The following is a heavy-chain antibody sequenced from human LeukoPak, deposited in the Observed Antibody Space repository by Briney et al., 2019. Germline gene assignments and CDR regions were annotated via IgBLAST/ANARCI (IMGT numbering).Heavy chain of an antibody. CDR3: ARGSDYYGSGSYYSIDY. V-gene: IGHV3-30*04. Sequence: GRSLRLSCAASGFTFSSYAMHWVRQAPGKGLEWVAVISYDGSNKYYADSVKGRFTISRDNSKNTLYLQMNNLRAEDTAAYYCARGSDYYGSGSYYSIDYWGQGTLVTVSS. CDR1: GFTFSSYA. D-gene: IGHD3-10*01. CDR2: ISYDGSNK. J-gene: IGHJ4*02.